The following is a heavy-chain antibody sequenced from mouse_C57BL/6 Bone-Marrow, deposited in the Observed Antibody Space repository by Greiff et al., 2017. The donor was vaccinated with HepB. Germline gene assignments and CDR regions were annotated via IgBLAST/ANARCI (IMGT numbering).Heavy chain of an antibody. CDR1: GYTFTSYW. V-gene: IGHV1-7*01. CDR2: INPSSGYT. Sequence: VQLQQSGAELAKPGASVKLSCKASGYTFTSYWLHWVKQRPGQGLEWIGYINPSSGYTKYNQKFKDKATLTADKSSSTAYMQLSSLTYEDSAVYYCAKNYYGRDWFAYWGQGTLVTVSA. D-gene: IGHD1-1*01. J-gene: IGHJ3*01. CDR3: AKNYYGRDWFAY.